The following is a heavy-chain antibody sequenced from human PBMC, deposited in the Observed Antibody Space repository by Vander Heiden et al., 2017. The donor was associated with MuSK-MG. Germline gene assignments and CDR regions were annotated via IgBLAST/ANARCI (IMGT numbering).Heavy chain of an antibody. J-gene: IGHJ5*02. D-gene: IGHD2-2*01. Sequence: QVQLQQWGAGLLKPSETLSLTCAVYGGSFSGYYCSWIRQPPGNGLEWIGEINQSGSTNYNPSLKSRVTISVDTSKNQFSLKLSSVTAADTAVYYCARGEDIVVVPAAMRFSWFDPWGQGTLVTVSS. CDR1: GGSFSGYY. V-gene: IGHV4-34*01. CDR2: INQSGST. CDR3: ARGEDIVVVPAAMRFSWFDP.